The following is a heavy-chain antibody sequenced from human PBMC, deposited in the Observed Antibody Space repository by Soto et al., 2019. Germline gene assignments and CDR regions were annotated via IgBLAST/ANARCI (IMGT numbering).Heavy chain of an antibody. Sequence: QVQLVQSGAEVKKPGSSVKVSCKASGGTFSSYAISWVRQAPGQGLEWMGGIIPIFGTANYAQKFQGRVTITADESTSTAYMELSSLRSEDTAVYYCARSLNCYDSSGYYPFDYWGQGTLVTVSS. CDR1: GGTFSSYA. J-gene: IGHJ4*02. V-gene: IGHV1-69*01. CDR2: IIPIFGTA. D-gene: IGHD3-22*01. CDR3: ARSLNCYDSSGYYPFDY.